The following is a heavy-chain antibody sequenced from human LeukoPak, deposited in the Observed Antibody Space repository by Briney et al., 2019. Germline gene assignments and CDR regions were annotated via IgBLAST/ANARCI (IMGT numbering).Heavy chain of an antibody. J-gene: IGHJ4*02. D-gene: IGHD2-21*02. CDR1: GFTFSSYS. V-gene: IGHV3-48*01. Sequence: TGGSLRLSCAASGFTFSSYSLNWLRQAPGKGLEWVSFISSSSITIYYADSVKGRFTISRDNSKNTLYLQMNSLRAEDTAVYYCALGRVVVTAKPVDYWGQGTLVTVSS. CDR3: ALGRVVVTAKPVDY. CDR2: ISSSSITI.